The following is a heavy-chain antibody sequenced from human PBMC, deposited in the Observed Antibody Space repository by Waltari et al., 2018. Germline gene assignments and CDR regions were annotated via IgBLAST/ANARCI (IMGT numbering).Heavy chain of an antibody. D-gene: IGHD2-15*01. CDR2: FCYSGRT. CDR1: GGSISGTSYY. V-gene: IGHV4-39*01. CDR3: ARPGRVGGGSLMGLDY. Sequence: QLQLQESGPGLVKPSETLSLTCSVSGGSISGTSYYWGWIRQPPGKGLEWIGSFCYSGRTYHNPSLKSLITISVDTSKNHFSLQLGSVTAADTAMYYCARPGRVGGGSLMGLDYWGQGTLVTVSS. J-gene: IGHJ4*02.